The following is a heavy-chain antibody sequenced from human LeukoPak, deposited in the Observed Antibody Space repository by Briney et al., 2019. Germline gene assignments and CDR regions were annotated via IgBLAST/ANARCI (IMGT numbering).Heavy chain of an antibody. CDR3: ARDLAVAFSYYYDYGMDV. D-gene: IGHD6-19*01. CDR2: INPNSGGT. J-gene: IGHJ6*02. CDR1: GYTFTGYY. V-gene: IGHV1-2*02. Sequence: ASVKVSCKASGYTFTGYYMHWVRQAPGQGLEWMGWINPNSGGTNYAQKFQGRVTMTRDTSISTAYMELSRLRSDDTAVYYCARDLAVAFSYYYDYGMDVWGQGTTVTVSS.